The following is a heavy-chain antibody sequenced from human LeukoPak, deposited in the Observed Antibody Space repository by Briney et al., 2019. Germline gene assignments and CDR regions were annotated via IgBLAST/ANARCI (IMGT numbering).Heavy chain of an antibody. CDR3: VKNNGWFHLAQ. CDR1: GFNFRDHW. D-gene: IGHD6-19*01. CDR2: IKTDGSET. Sequence: GGSLRLSCAASGFNFRDHWVDWVRQAPGKGLEWVGHIKTDGSETYYLDSLRGRFSISRDNTNNALYLQMNSLRVEDTAVYYCVKNNGWFHLAQWGQGTLVTVSS. V-gene: IGHV3-7*03. J-gene: IGHJ4*02.